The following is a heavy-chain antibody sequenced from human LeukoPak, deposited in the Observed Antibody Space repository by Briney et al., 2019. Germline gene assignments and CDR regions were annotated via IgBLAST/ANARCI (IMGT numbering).Heavy chain of an antibody. J-gene: IGHJ5*02. CDR1: GGSISSYY. D-gene: IGHD6-19*01. Sequence: KTSETLSLTCTVSGGSISSYYWSWIRQPAGKGLEWMGRIYTSGSTNYNPSLKSRVTMSVDTSKNQFSLKLSSVSAADTAVYYCARDAGWGGWYRSYNWFDPWGQGTLVTVSA. V-gene: IGHV4-4*07. CDR3: ARDAGWGGWYRSYNWFDP. CDR2: IYTSGST.